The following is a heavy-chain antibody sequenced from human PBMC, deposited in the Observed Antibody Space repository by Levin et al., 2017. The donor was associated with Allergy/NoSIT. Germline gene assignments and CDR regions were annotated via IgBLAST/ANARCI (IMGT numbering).Heavy chain of an antibody. CDR3: ATHSSGWGYYYYYMDV. Sequence: GGSLRLSCKGSGYSFTSYWIGWVRQMPGKGLEWMGIIYPGDSDTRYSPSFQGQVTISADKSISTAYLQWSSLKASDTAMYYCATHSSGWGYYYYYMDVWGKGTTVTVSS. CDR2: IYPGDSDT. V-gene: IGHV5-51*01. D-gene: IGHD6-19*01. J-gene: IGHJ6*03. CDR1: GYSFTSYW.